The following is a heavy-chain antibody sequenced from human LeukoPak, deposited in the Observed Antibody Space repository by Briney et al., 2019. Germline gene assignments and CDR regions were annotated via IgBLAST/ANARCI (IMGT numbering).Heavy chain of an antibody. Sequence: GGSLRLSCAASGFTFSNAWMSWVRQAPGKGLEWVGRIKSKTDGGTTDYAAPVKGRFTISRDDSKNTLYLQMNSLKTEDTAVYYCTTDSRATTATLDYWGQGTLATVSS. V-gene: IGHV3-15*01. CDR3: TTDSRATTATLDY. J-gene: IGHJ4*02. D-gene: IGHD1-26*01. CDR2: IKSKTDGGTT. CDR1: GFTFSNAW.